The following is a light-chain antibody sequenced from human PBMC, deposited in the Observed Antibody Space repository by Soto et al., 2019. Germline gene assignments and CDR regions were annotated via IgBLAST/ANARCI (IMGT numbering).Light chain of an antibody. CDR2: KAS. Sequence: DIQMTQSPSTLSGPVGDRVTITCRASQTISSWLAWYQQKPGKAPKLLIYKASTLKSGVPSRFSGSGSGTEFTLPISSLQPDDFATYYCQHYNSYSEAFGQGTKVELK. J-gene: IGKJ1*01. CDR3: QHYNSYSEA. CDR1: QTISSW. V-gene: IGKV1-5*03.